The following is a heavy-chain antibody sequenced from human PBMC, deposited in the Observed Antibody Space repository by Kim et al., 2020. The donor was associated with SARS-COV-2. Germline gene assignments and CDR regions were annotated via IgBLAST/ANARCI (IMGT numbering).Heavy chain of an antibody. V-gene: IGHV3-53*01. D-gene: IGHD3-22*01. CDR2: IYSGGST. CDR3: ARAIFLNYDSSGYYPGGYYYYGMDV. J-gene: IGHJ6*02. CDR1: GFTVSSNY. Sequence: GGSLRLSCAASGFTVSSNYMSWVRQAPGKGLEWVSVIYSGGSTYYADSVKGRFTISRDNSKNTLYLQMNSLRAEDTAVYYCARAIFLNYDSSGYYPGGYYYYGMDVWGQGTTVTVSS.